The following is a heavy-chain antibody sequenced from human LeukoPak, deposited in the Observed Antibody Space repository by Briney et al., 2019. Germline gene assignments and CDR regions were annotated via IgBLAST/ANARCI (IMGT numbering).Heavy chain of an antibody. CDR1: GYTLTGYY. V-gene: IGHV1-2*02. Sequence: ASVKVSCKASGYTLTGYYMHWVRQAPGQGLEWMGWINPNSGGTNYAQKFQGRVTMTRDTSISTAYMELSRLRSDDTAVYYCARPYYYDSSGYWDWGQGTLVTVSS. J-gene: IGHJ4*02. CDR3: ARPYYYDSSGYWD. CDR2: INPNSGGT. D-gene: IGHD3-22*01.